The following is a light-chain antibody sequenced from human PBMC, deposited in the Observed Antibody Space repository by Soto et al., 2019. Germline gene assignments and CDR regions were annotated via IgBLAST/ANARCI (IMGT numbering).Light chain of an antibody. CDR2: DVS. Sequence: QSVLTPPASVSGSPGQSITLSCTGTSSDVGGYNYVSWYQPHPGKAPKLIICDVSNRPSGVSNRFSGSKSGNTASLAISGLQAEDEADYYCSSYTSSTGRVFGTGTKVTVL. J-gene: IGLJ1*01. V-gene: IGLV2-14*01. CDR3: SSYTSSTGRV. CDR1: SSDVGGYNY.